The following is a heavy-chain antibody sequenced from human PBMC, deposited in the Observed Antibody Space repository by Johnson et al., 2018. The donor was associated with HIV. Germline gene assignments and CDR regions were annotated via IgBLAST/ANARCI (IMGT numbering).Heavy chain of an antibody. CDR2: IKQAGSEK. CDR1: GFTFSSHW. Sequence: VQLVEFGGGLVQPGGSLRLSCAASGFTFSSHWMSWVRQAPGKGLEWVANIKQAGSEKYYVDSVKGRFTVSRDNAKNSLYLQMNSLRAEDTALYYCARLGYCSGGSCYASDAFDIWGHGTMVTVSS. D-gene: IGHD2-15*01. V-gene: IGHV3-7*03. J-gene: IGHJ3*02. CDR3: ARLGYCSGGSCYASDAFDI.